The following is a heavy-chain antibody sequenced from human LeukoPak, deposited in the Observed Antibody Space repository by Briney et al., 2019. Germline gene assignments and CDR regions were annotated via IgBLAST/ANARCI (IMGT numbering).Heavy chain of an antibody. CDR2: IIPMFGTA. CDR3: ASLNYYDTSGYFDY. J-gene: IGHJ4*02. V-gene: IGHV1-69*06. Sequence: ASVKVSCKVSGYTLTELSMHWVRQAPGQGLEWMGGIIPMFGTANYAQKFQDRVTITADKSTSTDYMELSSLRSEDTAVYYCASLNYYDTSGYFDYWGQGTLVTVSS. D-gene: IGHD3-22*01. CDR1: GYTLTELS.